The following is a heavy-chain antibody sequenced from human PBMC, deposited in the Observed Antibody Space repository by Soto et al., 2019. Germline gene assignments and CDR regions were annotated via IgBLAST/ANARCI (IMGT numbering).Heavy chain of an antibody. CDR2: IWYDGNDK. CDR1: GFTFSSYG. J-gene: IGHJ6*02. D-gene: IGHD7-27*01. V-gene: IGHV3-33*01. Sequence: QVQLVESGGGVVQPGRSLRLSCAASGFTFSSYGMHWVRQAPGKGLEWVAVIWYDGNDKYYADSVRGRFTSSRDNSRNTLVLQMSSLRAEDTAVYYCARGVGNFYYAMDVWGQGTTVTVSS. CDR3: ARGVGNFYYAMDV.